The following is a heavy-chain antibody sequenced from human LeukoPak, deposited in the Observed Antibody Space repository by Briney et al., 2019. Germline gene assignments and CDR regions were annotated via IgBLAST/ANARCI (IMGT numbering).Heavy chain of an antibody. J-gene: IGHJ3*02. CDR1: GFTFSSYG. D-gene: IGHD1-26*01. CDR2: ISYDGSNK. Sequence: GGSLRLSCAASGFTFSSYGMHWVRQAPGKGLEWVAVISYDGSNKYYADSVKGRFTISRDNSKNTLYLQMNSLRAEDTAVYYCAKDLVISGSYLDAFDIWGQGTMVTVSS. CDR3: AKDLVISGSYLDAFDI. V-gene: IGHV3-30*18.